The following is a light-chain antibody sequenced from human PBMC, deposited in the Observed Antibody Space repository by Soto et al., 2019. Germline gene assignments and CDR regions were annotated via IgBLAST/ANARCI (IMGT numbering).Light chain of an antibody. J-gene: IGKJ4*01. CDR1: QSISSY. V-gene: IGKV1-39*01. CDR3: QQSYNIPLT. CDR2: AGS. Sequence: DIQMTQSPSSLSASVGDRVTITCRASQSISSYLNWYQHKPGRAPDLLIYAGSSLQSGVPSRFSGSGSGTDFTLTIISLQPEDFATYFWQQSYNIPLTFGGGTRVEIK.